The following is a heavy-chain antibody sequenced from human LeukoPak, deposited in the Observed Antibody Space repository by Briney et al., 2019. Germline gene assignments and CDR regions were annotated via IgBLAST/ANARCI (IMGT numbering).Heavy chain of an antibody. CDR1: GFIFSSDT. CDR2: ITSGSSTI. D-gene: IGHD3-16*01. Sequence: GGSLRLSCAASGFIFSSDTMHWVRQAPGKGLEWVSDITSGSSTINYADAVKGRFTISRDNAQNSLYLQMNSLRADDTAVYFCASESYVGAPFDPWGQGTLVIVSS. V-gene: IGHV3-48*04. CDR3: ASESYVGAPFDP. J-gene: IGHJ5*02.